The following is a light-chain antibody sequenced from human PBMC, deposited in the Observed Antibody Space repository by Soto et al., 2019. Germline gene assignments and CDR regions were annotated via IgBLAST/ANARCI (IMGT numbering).Light chain of an antibody. CDR1: QGIGDT. CDR2: GAS. Sequence: EVVMRQSPATLSVSPGESDTLSCRASQGIGDTLAWYQHKPGQTPRLLIYGASTRATGIPARFSGSGSGTEFTLTISSLQSEDFAVYYCQQYNNWPITFGQGTRLEIK. V-gene: IGKV3-15*01. CDR3: QQYNNWPIT. J-gene: IGKJ5*01.